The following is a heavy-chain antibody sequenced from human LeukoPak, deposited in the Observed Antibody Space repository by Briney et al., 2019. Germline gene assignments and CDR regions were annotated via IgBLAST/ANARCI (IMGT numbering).Heavy chain of an antibody. D-gene: IGHD3-22*01. V-gene: IGHV3-21*01. Sequence: GGSLRLSCAASGFTFSSYSMNWVRQAPGKGLEWVSSISSSSSYIYYADSVKGRFTISRDNAKNSLYLQMNSLRAEDTAVYYCARVGGPNYYDSTLFWFDPWGQGTLVTVSS. J-gene: IGHJ5*02. CDR3: ARVGGPNYYDSTLFWFDP. CDR2: ISSSSSYI. CDR1: GFTFSSYS.